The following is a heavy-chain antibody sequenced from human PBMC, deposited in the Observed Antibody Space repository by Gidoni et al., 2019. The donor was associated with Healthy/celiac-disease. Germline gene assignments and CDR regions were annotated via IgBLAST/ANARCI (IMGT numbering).Heavy chain of an antibody. Sequence: EVQLFESGGVLVQPGGSLRLSCAASGFTFSSSALSWVRQGPGKGLGWGSAISGSGGSTYYAYSVKGRFTISRDNSKNTLYLQMNSLRAEDTAVYYCAKYCSGGSCYYYYYGMDVWGQGTTVTVSS. CDR1: GFTFSSSA. CDR3: AKYCSGGSCYYYYYGMDV. V-gene: IGHV3-23*01. CDR2: ISGSGGST. J-gene: IGHJ6*02. D-gene: IGHD2-15*01.